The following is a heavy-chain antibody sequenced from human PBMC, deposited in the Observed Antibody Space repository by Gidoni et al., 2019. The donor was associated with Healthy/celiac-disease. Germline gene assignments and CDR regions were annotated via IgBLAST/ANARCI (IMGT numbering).Heavy chain of an antibody. V-gene: IGHV3-74*01. D-gene: IGHD6-19*01. CDR1: GFTFSSYW. CDR2: INSDGSST. Sequence: EVQLVESGGGLVQPGGSLRLSCAAAGFTFSSYWMHWVRQAPGKGLVWVSRINSDGSSTSYADSVKGRFTISRDNAKNTLYLQMNSLRAEDTAVYYCARVEESGWYALDYWGQGTLVTVSS. J-gene: IGHJ4*02. CDR3: ARVEESGWYALDY.